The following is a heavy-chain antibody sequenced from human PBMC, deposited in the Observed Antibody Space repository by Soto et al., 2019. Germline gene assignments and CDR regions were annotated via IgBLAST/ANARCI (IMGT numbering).Heavy chain of an antibody. J-gene: IGHJ4*02. CDR3: ARVPYCSGGSCPGPVDY. D-gene: IGHD2-15*01. CDR2: IYYRGST. V-gene: IGHV4-31*03. Sequence: SETLSLTCTVSGDSIRSGYYYWGWIRQHPGKGLEWIGYIYYRGSTYYNPSLKSRVTISVDTSKNQFSLKLSSVTAADSALYYCARVPYCSGGSCPGPVDYWGQGTLVTVSS. CDR1: GDSIRSGYYY.